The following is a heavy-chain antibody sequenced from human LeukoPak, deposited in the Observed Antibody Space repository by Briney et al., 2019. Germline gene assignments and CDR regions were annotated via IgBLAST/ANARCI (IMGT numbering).Heavy chain of an antibody. CDR2: ISSSGSTI. D-gene: IGHD3-3*01. CDR1: GFTFSDYY. Sequence: GGSLRLSCAASGFTFSDYYMSWIRQAPGKGLEWVSYISSSGSTIYYADSVKGRFTISRDNAKNSLYLQMNSLRAEDMALYYCARGFGAVTSDAFDIWGQGTMVTVSS. J-gene: IGHJ3*02. V-gene: IGHV3-11*01. CDR3: ARGFGAVTSDAFDI.